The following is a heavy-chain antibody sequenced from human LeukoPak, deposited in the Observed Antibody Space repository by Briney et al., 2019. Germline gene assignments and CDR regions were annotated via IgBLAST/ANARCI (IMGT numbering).Heavy chain of an antibody. J-gene: IGHJ6*04. Sequence: GRSLRLSCAASGFTFSNYAIYWVRQAPGKGLEWVAVISFDGSNKYYADSVKGRFTISRDNATNTLFLQMNSLRAEDTAVYYCAELGITMIGGVWGKGTTVTISS. CDR3: AELGITMIGGV. D-gene: IGHD3-10*02. CDR1: GFTFSNYA. CDR2: ISFDGSNK. V-gene: IGHV3-30*18.